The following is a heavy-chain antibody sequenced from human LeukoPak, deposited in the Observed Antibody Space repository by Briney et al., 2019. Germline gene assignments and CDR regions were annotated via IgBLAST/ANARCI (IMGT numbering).Heavy chain of an antibody. CDR3: ARVNGDYYGSGSYSPQTGIDY. D-gene: IGHD3-10*01. V-gene: IGHV4-30-2*01. CDR1: GGSISNGGYS. J-gene: IGHJ4*02. CDR2: IYHSGST. Sequence: SETLSLTCVVSGGSISNGGYSWSWIRQAPGKGLEWIGDIYHSGSTNYNPSLKSRVTISVDRSNNQFSLKLSSVTAGDTAVYYCARVNGDYYGSGSYSPQTGIDYWGQGTLVTVSS.